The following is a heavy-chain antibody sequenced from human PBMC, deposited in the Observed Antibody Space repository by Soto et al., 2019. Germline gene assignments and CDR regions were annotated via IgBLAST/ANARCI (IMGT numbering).Heavy chain of an antibody. CDR2: IYWDDDK. D-gene: IGHD5-12*01. Sequence: QITLKESGPTLVKPTQTLTLTCTFSGFSLSTSGVGVGWIRQPPGKALEWLALIYWDDDKRYSPSLKSRHTLTKDTSKNQVVLTMTNMDPVDTATYYCAHTHRDGYPKTWGQGTPVTVSS. V-gene: IGHV2-5*02. CDR3: AHTHRDGYPKT. J-gene: IGHJ5*02. CDR1: GFSLSTSGVG.